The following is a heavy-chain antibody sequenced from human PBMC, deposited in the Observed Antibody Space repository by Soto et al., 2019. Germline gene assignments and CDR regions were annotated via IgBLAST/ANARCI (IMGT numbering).Heavy chain of an antibody. CDR1: GFTFSSYS. CDR2: ISSSSSYI. D-gene: IGHD6-19*01. J-gene: IGHJ4*02. V-gene: IGHV3-21*01. CDR3: ARGGFQLSQTIAVAGGKIDY. Sequence: PGGSLRLSCAASGFTFSSYSMNCVRQAKGKGLEWVSSISSSSSYIYYADSVKGRFTISRDNAKNSLYLQMNSLRAEDTAVYYCARGGFQLSQTIAVAGGKIDYWGQGTLVTVSS.